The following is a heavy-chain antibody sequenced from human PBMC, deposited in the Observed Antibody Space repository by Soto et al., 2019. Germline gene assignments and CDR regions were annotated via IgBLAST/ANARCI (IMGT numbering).Heavy chain of an antibody. D-gene: IGHD3-3*01. Sequence: QMQLEESGGGVVQPGGSLRLSCGSSGFSFNFYGMNWVRQAPGKGLEWVAFIWCDGTSTLYADSVKGRFTISRDNSRCTLFLRMHSMIAEDTAVYYCTRYGTPQVFMENGHYNYFSGMDAWGQGTT. CDR3: TRYGTPQVFMENGHYNYFSGMDA. CDR2: IWCDGTST. V-gene: IGHV3-33*01. CDR1: GFSFNFYG. J-gene: IGHJ6*02.